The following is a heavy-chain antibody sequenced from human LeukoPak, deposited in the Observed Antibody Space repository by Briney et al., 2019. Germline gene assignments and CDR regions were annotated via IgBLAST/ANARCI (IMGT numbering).Heavy chain of an antibody. CDR1: GGSISSSSYY. V-gene: IGHV4-39*07. D-gene: IGHD2-2*01. Sequence: SETLSLTCTVSGGSISSSSYYWGWVRQPPGKGLEWIGSIYYSGSTYYNPSLKSRVTMSVDTSKNQFSLKLSSVTAADTAVYYCARLYCSSTSCYPIWGQGTLVTVSS. CDR2: IYYSGST. J-gene: IGHJ4*02. CDR3: ARLYCSSTSCYPI.